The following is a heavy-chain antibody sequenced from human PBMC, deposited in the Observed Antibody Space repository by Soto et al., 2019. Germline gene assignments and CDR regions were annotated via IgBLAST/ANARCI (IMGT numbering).Heavy chain of an antibody. V-gene: IGHV3-11*05. CDR2: ISSSSSYT. Sequence: GGSLRLSCAASGLTFSDYYMSWIRQAPGKGLEWVSYISSSSSYTNYADSVKGRFTISRDNAKNSLYLQMSSLRAEDTAVYYCARDHYGPGWFDPWGQGTLVTVSS. J-gene: IGHJ5*02. CDR3: ARDHYGPGWFDP. CDR1: GLTFSDYY. D-gene: IGHD3-10*01.